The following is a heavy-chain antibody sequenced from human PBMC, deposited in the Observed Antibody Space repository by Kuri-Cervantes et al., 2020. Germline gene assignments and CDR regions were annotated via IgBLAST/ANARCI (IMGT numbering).Heavy chain of an antibody. J-gene: IGHJ5*02. Sequence: GESLKISCAASGFTFDDYAMHWVRQAPGKGLEWVSSISSSSSYIYYADSVKGRFTISRDNAKNSLYLQMNSLRAEDTAVYYCARDRSTMILSPADPWGQGTLVTVSS. D-gene: IGHD3-22*01. CDR3: ARDRSTMILSPADP. V-gene: IGHV3-21*01. CDR2: ISSSSSYI. CDR1: GFTFDDYA.